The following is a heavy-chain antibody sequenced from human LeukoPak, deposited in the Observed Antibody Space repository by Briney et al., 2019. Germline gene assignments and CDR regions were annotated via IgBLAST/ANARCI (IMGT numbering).Heavy chain of an antibody. V-gene: IGHV4-34*01. J-gene: IGHJ4*02. CDR3: ARGPQPDYDILTGYFFDY. Sequence: SETLSLTCAVNAGSFSGYYWIWIRQPPGMGLEWIGEIDHTGSTNYNPSLKSRVTISAEASRNQFSLRLNSVTAADTAVYYCARGPQPDYDILTGYFFDYWGQGTLVTVSS. CDR1: AGSFSGYY. D-gene: IGHD3-9*01. CDR2: IDHTGST.